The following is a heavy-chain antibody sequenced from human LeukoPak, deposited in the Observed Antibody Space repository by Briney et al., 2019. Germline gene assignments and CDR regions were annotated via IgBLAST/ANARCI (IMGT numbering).Heavy chain of an antibody. CDR1: GFSFSYYW. Sequence: GGSLRLSCAASGFSFSYYWMHWVRQGSGKGPVWVSRIIGDGTRTDYADSVKGRFTISRDNAKSTLYLQMNSLTVEDTAVYYCLRVDDTNGHNWFDPWGQGALGTVSS. D-gene: IGHD2-8*01. V-gene: IGHV3-74*01. CDR2: IIGDGTRT. J-gene: IGHJ5*02. CDR3: LRVDDTNGHNWFDP.